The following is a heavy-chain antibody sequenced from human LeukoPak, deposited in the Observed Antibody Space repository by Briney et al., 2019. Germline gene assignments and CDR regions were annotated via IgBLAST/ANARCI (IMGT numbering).Heavy chain of an antibody. CDR1: GFTFSNHV. V-gene: IGHV3-23*01. CDR2: ITASGDST. Sequence: GESLRLSCAASGFTFSNHVMIWVRQAPGKGLEWVSGITASGDSTYYADSVEGRFTISRDNSKNTLYLQMNSLRAEDTAVYYCARGFRRGLDYWGQGTLVTASS. D-gene: IGHD2/OR15-2a*01. J-gene: IGHJ4*02. CDR3: ARGFRRGLDY.